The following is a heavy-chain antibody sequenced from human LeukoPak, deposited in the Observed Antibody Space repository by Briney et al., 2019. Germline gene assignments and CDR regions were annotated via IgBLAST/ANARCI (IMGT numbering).Heavy chain of an antibody. CDR3: ARRGDYYDSSGYYYVYNY. V-gene: IGHV1-8*03. CDR2: MNPNSGNT. D-gene: IGHD3-22*01. J-gene: IGHJ4*02. CDR1: GYTFTSYD. Sequence: ASVKVSCKASGYTFTSYDINWVRQATGQGLEWMGWMNPNSGNTGYAQKFQGRVTITRNTYISTAYMELSSLRSEDTAVYYCARRGDYYDSSGYYYVYNYWGQGTLVTVSS.